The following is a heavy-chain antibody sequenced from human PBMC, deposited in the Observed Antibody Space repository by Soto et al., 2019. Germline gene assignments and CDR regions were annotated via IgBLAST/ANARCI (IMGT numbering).Heavy chain of an antibody. CDR1: GFIFRSYS. Sequence: GGSLRLSCAASGFIFRSYSLNWVRQVPGKGLEWLSYISSSSRITYYADSVKGRFTVSRDNAKNSLYLQMKSLRDEDTAVYYCARDQDIVVAPGAYGMDVWGQGTTVTVSS. J-gene: IGHJ6*02. V-gene: IGHV3-48*02. D-gene: IGHD2-2*01. CDR2: ISSSSRIT. CDR3: ARDQDIVVAPGAYGMDV.